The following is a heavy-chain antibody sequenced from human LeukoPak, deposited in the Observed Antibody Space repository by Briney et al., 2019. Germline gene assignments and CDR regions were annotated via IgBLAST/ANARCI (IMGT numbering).Heavy chain of an antibody. Sequence: ASVKVSCKVSGYTLTELSMHWVRQAPGQGLEWMGIIRPSGGSTSYAQKFQGRVTMTRDTSTSTVYMELSSLRSEDTAVYYCARDLGGYDSAGFDYWGQGTLVTVSS. V-gene: IGHV1-46*01. CDR1: GYTLTELS. CDR3: ARDLGGYDSAGFDY. D-gene: IGHD5-12*01. J-gene: IGHJ4*02. CDR2: IRPSGGST.